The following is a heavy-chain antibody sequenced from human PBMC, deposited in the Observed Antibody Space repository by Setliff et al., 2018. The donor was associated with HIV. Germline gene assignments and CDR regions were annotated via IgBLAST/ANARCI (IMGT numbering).Heavy chain of an antibody. V-gene: IGHV4-4*09. J-gene: IGHJ6*02. CDR3: ARTFGDLKHYNSYSTIDV. CDR2: IYTSGST. Sequence: SETLSLTCTVSGGSISNYYWSWIRQPPGKGLEWIGYIYTSGSTNYNPSLKSRVTISVDTSKNQFSLKLSTLTAADTAVYYCARTFGDLKHYNSYSTIDVWGQGTTVTVSS. D-gene: IGHD3-10*01. CDR1: GGSISNYY.